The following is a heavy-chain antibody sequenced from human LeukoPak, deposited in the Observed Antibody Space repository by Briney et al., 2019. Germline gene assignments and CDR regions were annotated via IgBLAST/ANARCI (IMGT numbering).Heavy chain of an antibody. CDR3: ARLVDNDSSGYPDTFDM. CDR2: IYFSGRT. J-gene: IGHJ3*02. D-gene: IGHD3-22*01. CDR1: GGSISSHY. Sequence: SETLSLNCTVSGGSISSHYWSWIRQPPGKGLEWIGYIYFSGRTQYNPSLRSRVTISVDTSENNFSLKLTSMTAADTAVYYCARLVDNDSSGYPDTFDMWGRGTVVTVSS. V-gene: IGHV4-59*11.